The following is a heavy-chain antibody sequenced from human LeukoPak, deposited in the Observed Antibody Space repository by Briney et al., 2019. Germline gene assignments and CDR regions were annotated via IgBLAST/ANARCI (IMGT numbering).Heavy chain of an antibody. J-gene: IGHJ4*02. CDR3: ARESGYSGSFDY. CDR1: GFTFSSSA. V-gene: IGHV3-30*04. Sequence: GGSLRLSCAASGFTFSSSAMHWVRQAPGKGLEWVAVISYDGRNKYYADSVKGRFTISRDNSKNTLSLQMNSLRAEDTAVYSCARESGYSGSFDYWGQGILVTVSS. CDR2: ISYDGRNK. D-gene: IGHD5-12*01.